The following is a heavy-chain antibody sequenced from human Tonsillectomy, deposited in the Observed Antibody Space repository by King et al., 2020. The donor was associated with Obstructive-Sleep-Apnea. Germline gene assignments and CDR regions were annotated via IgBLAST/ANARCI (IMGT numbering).Heavy chain of an antibody. CDR2: ISYTGST. CDR3: ARGYMGYYYGSGSYYNDY. Sequence: VQLQESGPGLVKPSETLSLTCTVSGGSISSYYWSWIRQPPGKGLEWIGYISYTGSTNYNPSLKSRVSISVDTSKNQFSLNLSSVTAADTAVYHCARGYMGYYYGSGSYYNDYWGQGTLVTVSS. V-gene: IGHV4-59*01. J-gene: IGHJ4*02. CDR1: GGSISSYY. D-gene: IGHD3-10*01.